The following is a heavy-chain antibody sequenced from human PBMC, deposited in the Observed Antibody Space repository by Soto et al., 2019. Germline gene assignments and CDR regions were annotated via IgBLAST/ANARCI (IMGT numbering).Heavy chain of an antibody. J-gene: IGHJ3*02. CDR3: ARENTGTPRNAFDI. Sequence: EVQLVESGGGLVQPGGSLRLSCAASGFTFSDHYMDWVRQAPGKGLEWVGRTRNKANSYTTEYAASVKGRFTISRDDSKNSLYLQMNSLKTEDTAVYYCARENTGTPRNAFDIWGKGKMVTVSS. V-gene: IGHV3-72*01. CDR2: TRNKANSYTT. D-gene: IGHD7-27*01. CDR1: GFTFSDHY.